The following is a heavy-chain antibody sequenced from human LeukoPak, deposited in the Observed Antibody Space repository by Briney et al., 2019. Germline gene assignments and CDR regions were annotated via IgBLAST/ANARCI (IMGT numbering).Heavy chain of an antibody. J-gene: IGHJ4*02. CDR1: GYTFTSYY. CDR3: ARDFYSSGWSYFDY. D-gene: IGHD6-19*01. V-gene: IGHV1-46*01. CDR2: ITTSGGST. Sequence: ASVKVSCKASGYTFTSYYMHWVRQAPGQGLEWMGIITTSGGSTGYAQKFQGRVTMTRDMSTSTVYMELSSLRSEDTAVYYCARDFYSSGWSYFDYWGQGTLVTVSS.